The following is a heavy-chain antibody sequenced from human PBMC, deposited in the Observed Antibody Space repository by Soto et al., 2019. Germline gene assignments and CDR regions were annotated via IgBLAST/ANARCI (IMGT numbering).Heavy chain of an antibody. J-gene: IGHJ6*03. CDR1: GDSISSSY. CDR3: ARGVLEWLLRDSYYYYMDV. Sequence: QVLLQESGPGLVKPSETLSLTCTVSGDSISSSYWNWIRQAPGKGLEWMGYIDDTGSTNYNPSLKSRVTLSVDPSNNQYSLKLSSVTAADTAVYYCARGVLEWLLRDSYYYYMDVWGKGTTVTVSS. V-gene: IGHV4-59*01. D-gene: IGHD3-3*01. CDR2: IDDTGST.